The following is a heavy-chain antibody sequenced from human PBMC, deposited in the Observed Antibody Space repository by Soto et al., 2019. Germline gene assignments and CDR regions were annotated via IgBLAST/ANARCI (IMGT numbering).Heavy chain of an antibody. CDR3: ARSGLGYCSSTSCYTALYYYYGMDV. V-gene: IGHV5-51*01. J-gene: IGHJ6*02. Sequence: PWESLMISCKGSGYSFTSYWIGWVLQMPGKGLEWVGIIYPGDSDTRYSPSFQGQVTISADKSISTAYLQWSSLKASDTAMYYCARSGLGYCSSTSCYTALYYYYGMDVWGQGTAVTVSS. CDR2: IYPGDSDT. D-gene: IGHD2-2*02. CDR1: GYSFTSYW.